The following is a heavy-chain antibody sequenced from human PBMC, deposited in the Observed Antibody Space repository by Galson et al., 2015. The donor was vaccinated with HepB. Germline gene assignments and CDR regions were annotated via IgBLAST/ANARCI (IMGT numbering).Heavy chain of an antibody. CDR3: ARENIVVVPTTRSYYYYGLDV. V-gene: IGHV6-1*01. D-gene: IGHD2-2*01. Sequence: AISGDSVSGNSAAWNWIRQSPSRGLEWLGRTYYRSKWYTDYAASVKSRITIIPGASKNRLSLQLNSVTPEDTAVYYCARENIVVVPTTRSYYYYGLDVWGQGTTVTVSS. J-gene: IGHJ6*02. CDR2: TYYRSKWYT. CDR1: GDSVSGNSAA.